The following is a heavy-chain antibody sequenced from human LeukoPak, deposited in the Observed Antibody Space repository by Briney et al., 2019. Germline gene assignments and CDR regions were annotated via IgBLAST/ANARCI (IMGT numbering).Heavy chain of an antibody. CDR2: ISSSSSYI. CDR3: ARDSGGQGAFDI. V-gene: IGHV3-21*01. J-gene: IGHJ3*02. D-gene: IGHD1-1*01. Sequence: PGGPLRLSCAASGFTFSSYSMNWVRQAPGKGLEWVSSISSSSSYIYYADSVKGRFTISRDNAKNSLYLQMNSLRAEDTAVYYCARDSGGQGAFDIWGQGTMVTVSS. CDR1: GFTFSSYS.